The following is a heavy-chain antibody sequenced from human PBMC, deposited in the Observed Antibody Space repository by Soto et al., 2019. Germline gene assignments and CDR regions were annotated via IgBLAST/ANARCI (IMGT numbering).Heavy chain of an antibody. CDR2: ISYDGSNK. J-gene: IGHJ4*02. CDR1: GFTFSSYA. D-gene: IGHD3-3*01. CDR3: ASLPSYNTIFGVAATGVNDY. V-gene: IGHV3-30-3*01. Sequence: GGSLRLSCAASGFTFSSYAMHWVRQAPGKGLEWVAVISYDGSNKYYADSVKGRFTISRDNSKNTLYLQMNSLRAEDMAVYYCASLPSYNTIFGVAATGVNDYWGQGTLVTVSS.